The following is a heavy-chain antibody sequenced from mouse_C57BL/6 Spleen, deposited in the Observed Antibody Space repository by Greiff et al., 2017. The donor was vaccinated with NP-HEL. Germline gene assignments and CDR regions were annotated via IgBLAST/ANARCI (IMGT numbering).Heavy chain of an antibody. Sequence: EVMLVESGGGLVKPGGSLKLSCAASGFTFSDYGMHWVRQAPEQGLEWVAYISSGSSTIYYADTVKGRFTISRDNAKNTLFLQMTSLRSEDTAMYYCARHGYDAMDYWGQGTSVTVSS. CDR3: ARHGYDAMDY. CDR2: ISSGSSTI. J-gene: IGHJ4*01. CDR1: GFTFSDYG. V-gene: IGHV5-17*01.